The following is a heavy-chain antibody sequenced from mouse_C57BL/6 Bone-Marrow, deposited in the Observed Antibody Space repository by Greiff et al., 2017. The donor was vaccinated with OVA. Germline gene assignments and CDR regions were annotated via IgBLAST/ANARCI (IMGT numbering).Heavy chain of an antibody. V-gene: IGHV7-1*01. CDR2: SRNKANDYTT. Sequence: EVQLMESGGGLVQSGRSLRLSCATSGFTFSDFYMEWVRQAPGKGLEWIAASRNKANDYTTEYSASVKGRFIVSRDTSQSILYLQMNALRAEDTAIYYCARDFYGSSYWYFDVWGTGTTVTVSS. CDR1: GFTFSDFY. CDR3: ARDFYGSSYWYFDV. J-gene: IGHJ1*03. D-gene: IGHD1-1*01.